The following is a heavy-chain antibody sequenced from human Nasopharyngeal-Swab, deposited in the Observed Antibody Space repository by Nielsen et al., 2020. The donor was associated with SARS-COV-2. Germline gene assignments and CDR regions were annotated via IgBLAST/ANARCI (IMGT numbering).Heavy chain of an antibody. J-gene: IGHJ5*02. D-gene: IGHD3-22*01. V-gene: IGHV4-34*01. CDR1: GSFSGYY. CDR2: INHSGST. Sequence: GSLRLSCAVYGSFSGYYWSWIRQPPGKGLEWIGEINHSGSTNYNPSLKSRVTISVDTSKNQFSLKLSSVTAADTAVYYCARDTYYDSRGIDPWGQGTLVTVSS. CDR3: ARDTYYDSRGIDP.